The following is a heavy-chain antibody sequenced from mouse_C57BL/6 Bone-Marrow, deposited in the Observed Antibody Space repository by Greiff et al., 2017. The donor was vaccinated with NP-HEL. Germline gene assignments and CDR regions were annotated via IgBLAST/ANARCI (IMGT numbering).Heavy chain of an antibody. Sequence: VQLQQSGAELVRPGASVTLSCKASGYTFTDYEMHWVKQTPVHGLEWIGAIDPETGGTAYNQKFKGKAILTADKSSSTAYMELRSLTSEDSAVYYCTREGYDGYYQYYFDYWGQGTTLTVSS. CDR1: GYTFTDYE. CDR3: TREGYDGYYQYYFDY. D-gene: IGHD2-3*01. J-gene: IGHJ2*01. CDR2: IDPETGGT. V-gene: IGHV1-15*01.